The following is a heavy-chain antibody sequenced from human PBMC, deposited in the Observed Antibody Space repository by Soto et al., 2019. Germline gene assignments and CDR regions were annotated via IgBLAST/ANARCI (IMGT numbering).Heavy chain of an antibody. CDR1: GFTFSDYK. CDR3: ARDAYCRSPNCYVYYYYGMDV. V-gene: IGHV3-48*03. J-gene: IGHJ6*02. D-gene: IGHD2-2*01. CDR2: ISSSGSII. Sequence: GGSLRLSCAVSGFTFSDYKMNWVRQPPGKGLEWVADISSSGSIISYADSVKGRFTIPRDNAQKSLYLQMNSLRADDTAVYYCARDAYCRSPNCYVYYYYGMDVWGQGTTVTVSS.